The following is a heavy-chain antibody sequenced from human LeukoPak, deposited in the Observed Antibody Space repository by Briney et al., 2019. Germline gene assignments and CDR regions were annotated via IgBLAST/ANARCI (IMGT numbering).Heavy chain of an antibody. J-gene: IGHJ4*02. CDR2: LSGSGGDT. CDR3: AKDPYGTRYFDY. V-gene: IGHV3-23*01. Sequence: GGSLRLPCTASGFTFSRNAMSWVRQAPGKGLEWVSSLSGSGGDTYYADSVKGRFTISRDNSKNTVYLQMNSLRAEDTAVYYCAKDPYGTRYFDYWGQGTLVTVSS. CDR1: GFTFSRNA. D-gene: IGHD2-2*01.